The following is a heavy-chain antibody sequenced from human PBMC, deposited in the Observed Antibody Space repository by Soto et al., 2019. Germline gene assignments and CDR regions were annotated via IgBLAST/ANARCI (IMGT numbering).Heavy chain of an antibody. J-gene: IGHJ6*02. CDR1: GYTFTGYY. CDR2: INPNSGGT. D-gene: IGHD2-2*02. V-gene: IGHV1-2*02. CDR3: ARVDCSSTSCYTSHYYYYGMDV. Sequence: ASVKVSCKASGYTFTGYYMHWVRQAPGQGLEWMGWINPNSGGTNYAQKLQGRVTMTTDTSTSTAYMELRSLRSDDTAVYYCARVDCSSTSCYTSHYYYYGMDVWGQGTTVTAP.